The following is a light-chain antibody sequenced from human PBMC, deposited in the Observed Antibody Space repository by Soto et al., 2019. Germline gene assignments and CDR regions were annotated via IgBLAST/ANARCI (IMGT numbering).Light chain of an antibody. CDR1: SSDVGSYDY. CDR3: AVWDDNLSGVV. CDR2: NVN. V-gene: IGLV2-11*01. J-gene: IGLJ2*01. Sequence: QSVLIQPPSVSGSPGQSVTISCTGTSSDVGSYDYVSWYQQHPGTVPKPMIYNVNTQPSGVPDRFSGSKSGTSASLAVSGLRSEDEADYYCAVWDDNLSGVVFGGGTQLTVL.